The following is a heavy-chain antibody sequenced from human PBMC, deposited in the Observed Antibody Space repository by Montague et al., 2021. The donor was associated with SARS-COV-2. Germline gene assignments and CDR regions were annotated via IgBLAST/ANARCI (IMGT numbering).Heavy chain of an antibody. V-gene: IGHV4-34*01. CDR1: GESISGYY. J-gene: IGHJ4*02. CDR2: INQSGST. D-gene: IGHD3-22*01. CDR3: ARVAGGFYHDSSTYFDY. Sequence: SETLSLTCAVYGESISGYYCCWIRQPPGKGLEWIWEINQSGSTNYNPSPNSRVTLSVYTSNKQFSLNLRSLTAADAAAYYYARVAGGFYHDSSTYFDYWGQGSLVTVSS.